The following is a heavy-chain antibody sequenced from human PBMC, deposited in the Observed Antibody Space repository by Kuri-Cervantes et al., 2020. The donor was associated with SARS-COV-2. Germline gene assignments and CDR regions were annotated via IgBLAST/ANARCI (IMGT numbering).Heavy chain of an antibody. CDR1: GGTFSSYA. Sequence: ASVKVSCKASGGTFSSYAISWVRQAPGQGLEWMGWINPNSGGTNYVQKFQGWVTMTRDTSISTAYMELSRLRSDDTAAYYCAGGGHGGDIVVVPAAPYYYGMDVWGQGTTVTVSS. CDR2: INPNSGGT. J-gene: IGHJ6*02. V-gene: IGHV1-2*04. D-gene: IGHD2-2*01. CDR3: AGGGHGGDIVVVPAAPYYYGMDV.